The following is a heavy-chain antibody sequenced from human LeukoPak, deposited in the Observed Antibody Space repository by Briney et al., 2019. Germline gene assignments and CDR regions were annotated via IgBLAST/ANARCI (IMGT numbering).Heavy chain of an antibody. D-gene: IGHD4-17*01. CDR1: GFTFDDYA. CDR3: TRDASGDLEL. Sequence: PGRSLRLSCTASGFTFDDYAMNWVRQAPGKGLEWVGFIRSKAYGGTTEYAASVKGRFTISRDDSKSIAYLQMDSLKTEDTAVYYCTRDASGDLELWGQGTLVTVSS. J-gene: IGHJ4*02. V-gene: IGHV3-49*04. CDR2: IRSKAYGGTT.